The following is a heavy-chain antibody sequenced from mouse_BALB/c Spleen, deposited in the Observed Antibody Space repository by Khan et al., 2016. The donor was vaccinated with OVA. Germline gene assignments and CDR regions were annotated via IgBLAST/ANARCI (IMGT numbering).Heavy chain of an antibody. CDR3: ARSTYSYAFVY. D-gene: IGHD2-12*01. Sequence: EVQLQESGPSLVKPSQTLSLTCSVTGDSITSGYWNWIRKFPGNKLEYMGYMFYSGHTYYNPSLKSRISISRHTSKNQSYLQLNSVTTDDTAAYYCARSTYSYAFVYWGQGTLVSVS. CDR2: MFYSGHT. J-gene: IGHJ3*01. V-gene: IGHV3-8*02. CDR1: GDSITSGY.